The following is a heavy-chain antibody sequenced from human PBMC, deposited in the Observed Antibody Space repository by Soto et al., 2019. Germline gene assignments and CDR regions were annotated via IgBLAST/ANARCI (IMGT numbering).Heavy chain of an antibody. J-gene: IGHJ4*02. CDR1: GYSISSGHS. CDR3: ARQRTSVVTQAYFDD. V-gene: IGHV4-38-2*01. CDR2: IFHTGST. D-gene: IGHD2-21*02. Sequence: PSETLSLTCAVSGYSISSGHSWGWIRQPPGKGLEWIGSIFHTGSTYYNPSLKSRVTLSVDTSKNQFSLKLRSVSAADTAVYYCARQRTSVVTQAYFDDWGQGSLVTVSS.